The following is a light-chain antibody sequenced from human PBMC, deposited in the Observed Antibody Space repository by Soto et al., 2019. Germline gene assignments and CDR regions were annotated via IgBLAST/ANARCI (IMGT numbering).Light chain of an antibody. CDR2: GAS. V-gene: IGKV3-15*01. J-gene: IGKJ1*01. Sequence: EMVTSQSPATLSVNTGERATLSCRASHSISNNFAWFQQKPGQVPRLLIYGASNRATGVSARFSGSGSGTEFTLTISSLQSEDFAVYYCLQYHYWWTFGQGTKVDIK. CDR1: HSISNN. CDR3: LQYHYWWT.